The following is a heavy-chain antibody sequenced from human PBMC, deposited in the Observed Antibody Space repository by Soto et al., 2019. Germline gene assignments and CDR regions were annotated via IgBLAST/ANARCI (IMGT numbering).Heavy chain of an antibody. D-gene: IGHD2-21*01. CDR1: GFLISANA. CDR3: VKGSVWTWLDP. J-gene: IGHJ5*02. Sequence: GGSLRLSCGASGFLISANAMSWVRQAPGGGLEWVSTISGSAGVAFYADSVRGRFIISRDISKNTLYLQLSTLRADDMVRYYCVKGSVWTWLDPWGQGSLVPVYS. CDR2: ISGSAGVA. V-gene: IGHV3-23*01.